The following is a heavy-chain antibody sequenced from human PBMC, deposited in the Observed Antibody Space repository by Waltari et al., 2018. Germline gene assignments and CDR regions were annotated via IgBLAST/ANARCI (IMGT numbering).Heavy chain of an antibody. D-gene: IGHD2-15*01. CDR3: ARDRGRGLYLDS. CDR2: IHGSGRT. CDR1: ADSVTSNYW. Sequence: QLQLQESGPGLVKPSGTLSLTCSFSADSVTSNYWWSWVRQPPERGLEWIGQIHGSGRTNYNPSLESRVTISIDMSNNQFSLKVTSTTAADTAVYYCARDRGRGLYLDSWGQGTLVTVSP. V-gene: IGHV4-4*02. J-gene: IGHJ4*02.